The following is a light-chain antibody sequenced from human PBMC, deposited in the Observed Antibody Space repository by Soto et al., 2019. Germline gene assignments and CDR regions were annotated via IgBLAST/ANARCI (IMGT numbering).Light chain of an antibody. CDR1: QSVNSN. J-gene: IGKJ5*01. V-gene: IGKV3-15*01. Sequence: EIVMTQSPATLSVSPGERATLSCRASQSVNSNLAWYQQKPGQAPRLLIYGASSRATGIPARFSGSGSGTEFTLTISSLQSEDFAVYYCQQYTNWPPNTFGQGTRLEI. CDR2: GAS. CDR3: QQYTNWPPNT.